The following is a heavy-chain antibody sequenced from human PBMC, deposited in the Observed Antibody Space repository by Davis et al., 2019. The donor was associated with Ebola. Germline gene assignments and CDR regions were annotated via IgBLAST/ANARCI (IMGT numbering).Heavy chain of an antibody. CDR3: ARVPLRGYYLNWFDP. CDR1: GYTFTGYY. J-gene: IGHJ5*02. D-gene: IGHD3-22*01. V-gene: IGHV1-2*06. CDR2: INPNSGGT. Sequence: ASVKVSCKASGYTFTGYYMHWVRQAPGQGLEWMGRINPNSGGTNYAQKFQGRVTMTRDTSISTAYMELSRLRSDDTAVYYCARVPLRGYYLNWFDPWGQGTLVTVSS.